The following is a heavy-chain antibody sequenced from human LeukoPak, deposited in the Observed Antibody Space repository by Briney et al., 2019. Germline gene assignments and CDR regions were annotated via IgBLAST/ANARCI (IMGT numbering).Heavy chain of an antibody. D-gene: IGHD5/OR15-5a*01. J-gene: IGHJ6*02. Sequence: PSETLSLTCTVSGGSISSYYWSWLRQPPGKGLEGIGYIYYSGSTNYNPSLKSRVTISVDTSKNQFYLKLSSVTAADTAVYYCARCGGLRDLGPRRSHYYYYGMDVWGQGTTVSVSS. V-gene: IGHV4-59*01. CDR2: IYYSGST. CDR3: ARCGGLRDLGPRRSHYYYYGMDV. CDR1: GGSISSYY.